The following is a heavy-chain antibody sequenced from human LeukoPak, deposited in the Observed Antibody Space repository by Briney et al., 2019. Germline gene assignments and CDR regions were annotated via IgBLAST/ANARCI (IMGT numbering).Heavy chain of an antibody. D-gene: IGHD3-22*01. CDR1: GGPISSSSYY. Sequence: SETLSLTCTVSGGPISSSSYYWGWIRQPPGKGLEWIGSIYYSGSTYYNPSLKSRVTISVDTSKNQFSLKLSSVTAADTAVYYCARLYYDSSGYQFDYWGQGTLVTVSS. CDR2: IYYSGST. CDR3: ARLYYDSSGYQFDY. V-gene: IGHV4-39*01. J-gene: IGHJ4*02.